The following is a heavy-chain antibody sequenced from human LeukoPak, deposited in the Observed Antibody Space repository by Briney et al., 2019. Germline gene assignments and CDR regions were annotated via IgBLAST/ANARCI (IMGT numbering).Heavy chain of an antibody. CDR2: ISYDGSNK. D-gene: IGHD6-19*01. CDR1: GFTFSSYA. Sequence: PGGSLRLSCAASGFTFSSYAMHWVRQAPGKGLEWVAVISYDGSNKYYADSVKGRFTISRDNAKNSLYLQMNSLRAEDTAVYYCARAEAVPGPGDYWGQGTLVTVSS. J-gene: IGHJ4*02. V-gene: IGHV3-30-3*01. CDR3: ARAEAVPGPGDY.